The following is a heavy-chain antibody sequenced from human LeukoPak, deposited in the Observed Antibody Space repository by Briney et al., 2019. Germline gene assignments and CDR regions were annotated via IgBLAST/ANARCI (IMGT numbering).Heavy chain of an antibody. CDR2: ISESGGAT. D-gene: IGHD2-2*03. CDR3: VKDGWDY. Sequence: GGSLRLSCAASGFPFSGYTMGWVRQAPGKGLEWVSSISESGGATYYADSVKGRFIISRDNSMTTLYLQMNSLRVEDTAVYYCVKDGWDYWGQGTLVTVSS. CDR1: GFPFSGYT. V-gene: IGHV3-23*01. J-gene: IGHJ4*02.